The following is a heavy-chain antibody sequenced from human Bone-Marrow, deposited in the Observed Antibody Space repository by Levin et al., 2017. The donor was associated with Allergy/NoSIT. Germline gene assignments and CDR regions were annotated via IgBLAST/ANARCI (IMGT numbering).Heavy chain of an antibody. Sequence: GGSLRLSCAVSGVTRNNYTLTWVRQPPGKGLEWVSSINSNSAYIHYGDSVKGRFTISRDNSKKLLFLQMNSLRDEDTATYSLSSRLTASGGLDVWGHGTTVTVSS. CDR2: INSNSAYI. J-gene: IGHJ6*02. CDR1: GVTRNNYT. CDR3: SSRLTASGGLDV. D-gene: IGHD5-18*01. V-gene: IGHV3-21*04.